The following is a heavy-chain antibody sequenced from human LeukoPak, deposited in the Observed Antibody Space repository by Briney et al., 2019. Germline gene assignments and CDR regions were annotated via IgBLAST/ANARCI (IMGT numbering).Heavy chain of an antibody. Sequence: GGSLRLSCAASGFTFSSYGMHWVRQAPGKGLEWVAFIRYDGSNKYYADSVKGRFTISRDNSKNTLYLQMNSLRAEDTAVYYCAKGRRMFSMSDAFDIWGQGTMVTVSS. CDR2: IRYDGSNK. J-gene: IGHJ3*02. CDR1: GFTFSSYG. V-gene: IGHV3-30*02. CDR3: AKGRRMFSMSDAFDI. D-gene: IGHD3-3*02.